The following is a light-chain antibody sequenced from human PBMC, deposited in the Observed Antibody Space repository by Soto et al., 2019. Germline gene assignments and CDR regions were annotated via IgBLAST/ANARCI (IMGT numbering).Light chain of an antibody. Sequence: QSALTQPPSASGSPGQSVTISCTGTSSDVGAYHYVSWHQQHPGKAPKVLIYEVTKRPSGVPDRFSGSKSGNTASLTVSGLQAEDEAYYYCSSYAAMRVVFGGGTKLPVL. J-gene: IGLJ2*01. CDR1: SSDVGAYHY. CDR2: EVT. CDR3: SSYAAMRVV. V-gene: IGLV2-8*01.